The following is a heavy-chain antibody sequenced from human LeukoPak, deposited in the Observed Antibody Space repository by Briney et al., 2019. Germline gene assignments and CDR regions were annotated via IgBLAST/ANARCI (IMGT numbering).Heavy chain of an antibody. CDR1: GFTFTSYS. CDR2: ISGGGGST. Sequence: GGSLRLSCAASGFTFTSYSMNWVRQAPGKGLEWVSTISGGGGSTYYADSVKGRFTISRDNSKNTLYLQMNSLRAEDTAVYYCAKDFGGYDSSGYPNYWGQGTLVTVSS. J-gene: IGHJ4*02. CDR3: AKDFGGYDSSGYPNY. D-gene: IGHD3-22*01. V-gene: IGHV3-23*01.